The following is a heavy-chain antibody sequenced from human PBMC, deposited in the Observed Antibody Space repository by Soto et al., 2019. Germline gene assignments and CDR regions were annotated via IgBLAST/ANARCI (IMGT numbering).Heavy chain of an antibody. D-gene: IGHD3-22*01. J-gene: IGHJ4*02. Sequence: PGGSLRLSCAASGFTFSDFDMNWVRQAPGKGLEWISYISGSGATRGYADSVKGRFTISRDNFKNTLYLQMTSLRAEDTAVYYCAEDSYYHDSTGYYIFDYWGQGTLVTVSS. CDR3: AEDSYYHDSTGYYIFDY. CDR2: ISGSGATR. CDR1: GFTFSDFD. V-gene: IGHV3-48*01.